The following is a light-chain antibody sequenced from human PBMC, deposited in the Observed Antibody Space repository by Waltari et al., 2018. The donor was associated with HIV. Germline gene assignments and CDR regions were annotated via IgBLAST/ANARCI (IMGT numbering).Light chain of an antibody. CDR2: AAT. Sequence: DIQMTQSPSFVSASVGARVTLTCRASQIINSWLAWYQQKPGKAPKLLIYAATTLQRWFPSLLSGIGSGTDYSLSISGLLSEDFAFFFCLQGSSFPFTFGPGTKV. CDR1: QIINSW. V-gene: IGKV1D-12*01. J-gene: IGKJ3*01. CDR3: LQGSSFPFT.